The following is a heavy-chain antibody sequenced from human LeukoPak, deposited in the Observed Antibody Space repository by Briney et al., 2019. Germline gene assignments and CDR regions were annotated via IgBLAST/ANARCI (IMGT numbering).Heavy chain of an antibody. V-gene: IGHV1-46*01. J-gene: IGHJ4*02. CDR2: INPSGGST. CDR3: ARTGYSSPRAHFDY. D-gene: IGHD6-13*01. CDR1: GYTFTSYG. Sequence: ASVKVSCKASGYTFTSYGISWVRQPPGQGLEWMGIINPSGGSTTYAQKFQGRVTMTRDKSTSTVYMELSGLRSEDTAVYYCARTGYSSPRAHFDYWGQGTLVTVSS.